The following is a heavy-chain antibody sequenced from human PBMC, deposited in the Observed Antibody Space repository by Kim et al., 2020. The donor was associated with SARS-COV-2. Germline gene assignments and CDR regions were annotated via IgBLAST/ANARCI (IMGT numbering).Heavy chain of an antibody. Sequence: GALRLSCAASGFTFSSYSMNWVRQAPGKGLEWVSYISSSSSTIYYADSVKGRFTISRDNAKNSLYLQMNSLRDEDTAVYYCARESTSGGGYALYYYYYGMDVWGQGTTVTVSS. CDR2: ISSSSSTI. CDR3: ARESTSGGGYALYYYYYGMDV. V-gene: IGHV3-48*02. CDR1: GFTFSSYS. J-gene: IGHJ6*02. D-gene: IGHD5-12*01.